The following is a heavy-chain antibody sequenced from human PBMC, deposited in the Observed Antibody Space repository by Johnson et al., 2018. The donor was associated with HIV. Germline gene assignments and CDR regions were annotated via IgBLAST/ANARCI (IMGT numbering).Heavy chain of an antibody. CDR3: AREEGTDILTRGDAFDI. CDR2: ISSSGRTI. V-gene: IGHV3-11*04. Sequence: VQLVESGGGLVKPGGSLRLSCAASGITFSDYYMSWIRQAPGKGLAWVSYISSSGRTIYYADSVKGRFTMSRDNAKKSLYLQMNSLRAEDTAVYYCAREEGTDILTRGDAFDIWGQGTMVTVSS. D-gene: IGHD3-9*01. J-gene: IGHJ3*02. CDR1: GITFSDYY.